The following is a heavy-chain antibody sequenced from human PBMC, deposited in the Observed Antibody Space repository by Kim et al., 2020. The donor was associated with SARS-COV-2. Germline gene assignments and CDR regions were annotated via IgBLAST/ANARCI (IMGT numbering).Heavy chain of an antibody. Sequence: NKYYADSVKGRFTISRDNSKNTLYLQMNSLRAEDTAVYYCAKDNGSSLDYWGQGTLVTVSS. D-gene: IGHD6-6*01. J-gene: IGHJ4*02. CDR2: NK. CDR3: AKDNGSSLDY. V-gene: IGHV3-30*02.